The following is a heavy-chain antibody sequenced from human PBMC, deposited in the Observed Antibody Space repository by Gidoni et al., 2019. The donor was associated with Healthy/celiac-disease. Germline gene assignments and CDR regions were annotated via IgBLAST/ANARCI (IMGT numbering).Heavy chain of an antibody. CDR1: GSTFDDYA. CDR2: ISWNSGSI. CDR3: AKGGYGISNWFDP. Sequence: EVQLVESGGGWVQPGRSLRLSWAASGSTFDDYAMHWVRQAPGKGLEWVSGISWNSGSIGYADSVKGRFTISRDNAKNSLYLQMNSLRAEDTALYYCAKGGYGISNWFDPWGQGTLVTVSS. J-gene: IGHJ5*02. D-gene: IGHD6-13*01. V-gene: IGHV3-9*01.